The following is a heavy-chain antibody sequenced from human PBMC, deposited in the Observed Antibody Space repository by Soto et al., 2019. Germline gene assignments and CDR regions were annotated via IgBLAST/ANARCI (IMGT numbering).Heavy chain of an antibody. J-gene: IGHJ4*02. CDR2: ISAYNGNT. V-gene: IGHV1-18*04. CDR3: AREVRPPGYSSNFDY. Sequence: QVQLVQSGAEVKKPGASVKVSCKASGYTFTSYGISWVRQAPGQGLEWMGWISAYNGNTNYAQKLQGRVTMTTDTSTSTAYMELRILRSDDTAVYYCAREVRPPGYSSNFDYWGQGTLVTVSS. D-gene: IGHD4-4*01. CDR1: GYTFTSYG.